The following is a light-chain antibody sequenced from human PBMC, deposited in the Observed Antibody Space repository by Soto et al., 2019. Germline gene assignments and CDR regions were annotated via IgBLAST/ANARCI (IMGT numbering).Light chain of an antibody. CDR3: QQTRRAPRT. CDR2: AAY. Sequence: DIQMTQSPASLSASVGDRVAITCRASQPISSFLNWYQHKPGKAPTLLIYAAYNLQGGVPSRFSCSGSGTNFTLGISSLELEDFATYYGQQTRRAPRTFGPGTKLEIK. J-gene: IGKJ2*01. CDR1: QPISSF. V-gene: IGKV1-39*01.